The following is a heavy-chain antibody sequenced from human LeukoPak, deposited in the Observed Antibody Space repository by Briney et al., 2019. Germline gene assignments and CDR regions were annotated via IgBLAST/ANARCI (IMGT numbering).Heavy chain of an antibody. V-gene: IGHV3-23*01. D-gene: IGHD1-26*01. J-gene: IGHJ4*02. CDR3: ANQYSGSYWDYFDY. Sequence: TGGSLRLSCAASGFTLSSYAMSWVRQAPGKGLEWVSGISGSGGSTKYGDSVKGRFTISRDNSKNTPYLQMNSLRAEDTAVYYCANQYSGSYWDYFDYWGQGTLVTVSS. CDR2: ISGSGGST. CDR1: GFTLSSYA.